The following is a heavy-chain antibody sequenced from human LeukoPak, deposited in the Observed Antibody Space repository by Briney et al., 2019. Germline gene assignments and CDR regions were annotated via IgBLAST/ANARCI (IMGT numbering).Heavy chain of an antibody. D-gene: IGHD1-1*01. CDR1: GFTFSSYA. J-gene: IGHJ3*02. V-gene: IGHV3-23*01. Sequence: GGSLRLSCAASGFTFSSYAMSWVRQAPGKGLEWVSAIRGRGDSTYYADSVRGRFTISRDNSKNALYLQMNSLRVEDTAVYYCAKDLGGTSGLAVFDISGQGTKVTVSS. CDR3: AKDLGGTSGLAVFDI. CDR2: IRGRGDST.